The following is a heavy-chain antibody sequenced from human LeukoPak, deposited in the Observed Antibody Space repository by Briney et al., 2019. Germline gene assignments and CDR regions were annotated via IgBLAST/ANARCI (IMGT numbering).Heavy chain of an antibody. D-gene: IGHD3-22*01. CDR3: ARHVTYYYDSSGREIDY. J-gene: IGHJ4*02. Sequence: GESLKISCKGSGYSFTSYWIGWVRQMPGKGLEWMGIIYPGDSDTRYSPSFQGQVTISADKSISTAYLQWSSLKASDTAMYYCARHVTYYYDSSGREIDYWGQGTLVTVSS. V-gene: IGHV5-51*01. CDR2: IYPGDSDT. CDR1: GYSFTSYW.